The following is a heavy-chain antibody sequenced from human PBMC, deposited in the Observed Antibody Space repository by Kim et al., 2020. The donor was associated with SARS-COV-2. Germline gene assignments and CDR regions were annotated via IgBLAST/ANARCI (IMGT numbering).Heavy chain of an antibody. D-gene: IGHD3-22*01. V-gene: IGHV4-30-2*04. Sequence: KSRVTMSVNTSKNQFSLKVSSVTAADTAVYYCARITYYYDSSGFFGPFDPWGQGTLVTVSS. CDR3: ARITYYYDSSGFFGPFDP. J-gene: IGHJ5*02.